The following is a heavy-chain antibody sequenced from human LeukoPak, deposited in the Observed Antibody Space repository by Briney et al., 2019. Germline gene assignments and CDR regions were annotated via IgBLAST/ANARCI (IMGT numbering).Heavy chain of an antibody. CDR3: ARIWIRSGYCYFDY. CDR2: INPNSGDT. D-gene: IGHD3-3*01. CDR1: GYTFTGYY. V-gene: IGHV1-2*06. Sequence: GASVKVSCKASGYTFTGYYIHWVRQAPGQGLEWMGRINPNSGDTNYAQKFQGRVTMTRDTSISTAYMELSRLRSDDTAVYYCARIWIRSGYCYFDYWGQGTLVTVSS. J-gene: IGHJ4*02.